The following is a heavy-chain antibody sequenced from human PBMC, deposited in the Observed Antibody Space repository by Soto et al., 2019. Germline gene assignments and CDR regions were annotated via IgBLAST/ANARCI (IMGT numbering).Heavy chain of an antibody. CDR3: AREQQTGMVLGWFDT. D-gene: IGHD1-1*01. Sequence: QVQLVESGGGFVKPGGSLRLSCAASGFTFSDYYISWIRQAPGKGLEWISYSSSHYTKYADSVQGRFTVSRDNAKNSLFLQMNSLRHDDTAFYYCAREQQTGMVLGWFDTWGRGTLVTVSS. CDR2: SSSHYT. CDR1: GFTFSDYY. V-gene: IGHV3-11*06. J-gene: IGHJ5*02.